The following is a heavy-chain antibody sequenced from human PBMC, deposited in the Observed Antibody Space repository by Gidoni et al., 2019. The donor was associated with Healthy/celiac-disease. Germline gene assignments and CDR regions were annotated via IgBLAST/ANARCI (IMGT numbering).Heavy chain of an antibody. CDR3: AKDIKLVPEYFQH. Sequence: EVQLLESGGGLVQPGGSLRLSCAASGFTFSSYAMSWVRQSPGKGLEWVSAISGSGGSTYYADSVKGRFTISRDNSKNTLYLQMNSLRAEDTAVYYCAKDIKLVPEYFQHWGQGTLVTVSS. D-gene: IGHD6-13*01. J-gene: IGHJ1*01. CDR2: ISGSGGST. CDR1: GFTFSSYA. V-gene: IGHV3-23*01.